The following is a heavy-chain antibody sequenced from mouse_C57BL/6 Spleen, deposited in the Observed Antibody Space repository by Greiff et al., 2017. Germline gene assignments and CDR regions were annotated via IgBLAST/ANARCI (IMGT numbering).Heavy chain of an antibody. D-gene: IGHD2-4*01. J-gene: IGHJ4*01. CDR1: GFTFSDYY. Sequence: EVQVVESGGGLVQPGGSLKLSCAASGFTFSDYYMYWVRQTPEQRLEWVAYISNGGGSTYYPDTVKGRFTISRDNAKNTLYLQMSRLKSEDTAMYYCARGINPAMDYWGQGTSVTVSS. CDR2: ISNGGGST. V-gene: IGHV5-12*01. CDR3: ARGINPAMDY.